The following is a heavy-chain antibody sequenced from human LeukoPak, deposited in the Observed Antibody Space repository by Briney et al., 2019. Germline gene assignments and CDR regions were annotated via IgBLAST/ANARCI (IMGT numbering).Heavy chain of an antibody. J-gene: IGHJ3*02. D-gene: IGHD2-2*01. CDR1: GFTFSSYA. V-gene: IGHV3-23*01. CDR2: ISGSGGST. Sequence: GGSLRLSCAASGFTFSSYAMSWVRQAPGKALEWVSAISGSGGSTYYADSVKGRFTISRDNSKNTLYLQMNSLRAEDTAVYYCAKDRKYCSSTSCPSLLGAFDIWGQGTMVTVSS. CDR3: AKDRKYCSSTSCPSLLGAFDI.